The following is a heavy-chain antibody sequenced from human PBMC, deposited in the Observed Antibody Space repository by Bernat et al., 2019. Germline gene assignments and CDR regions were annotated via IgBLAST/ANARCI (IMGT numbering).Heavy chain of an antibody. D-gene: IGHD4-17*01. Sequence: EVQLVESGGGVVQPGGSLRLSCAASGFIFRNYGMSWVRQAPGRRLEWVSTIWGSGGLTDYADSVKGRFTISRDNSKNTLYMQMNNLRVEDTAVYYCAKDPNGDYIGTFDMWGQGTMVTVSS. J-gene: IGHJ3*02. V-gene: IGHV3-23*04. CDR1: GFIFRNYG. CDR3: AKDPNGDYIGTFDM. CDR2: IWGSGGLT.